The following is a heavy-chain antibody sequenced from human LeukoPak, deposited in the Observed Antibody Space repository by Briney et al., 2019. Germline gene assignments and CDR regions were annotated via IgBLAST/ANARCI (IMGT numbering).Heavy chain of an antibody. D-gene: IGHD1-26*01. CDR2: INPNSGGT. V-gene: IGHV1-2*02. CDR1: GYTFTGYY. Sequence: GASVKASCKASGYTFTGYYMHWVRQAPGQGLEWMGWINPNSGGTNYAQRFQGRVTMTRDTSISTAYMELSRLRSDDTAVYYCAREGVVGALGAFDIWGQGTMVTVSS. J-gene: IGHJ3*02. CDR3: AREGVVGALGAFDI.